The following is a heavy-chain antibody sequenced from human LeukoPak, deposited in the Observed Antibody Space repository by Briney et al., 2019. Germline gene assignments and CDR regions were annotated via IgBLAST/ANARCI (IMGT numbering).Heavy chain of an antibody. V-gene: IGHV4-59*08. CDR2: IFYSGST. CDR3: ARTGYYPSGSSYYYGMDV. J-gene: IGHJ6*02. CDR1: GGSINNFY. Sequence: PSETLSLTCTVSGGSINNFYWSWIRQPPGKGLEWIGYIFYSGSTNHNPSLESRVTISIDTSKNQFSLKVNSLTAADTAVYYCARTGYYPSGSSYYYGMDVWGQGTTVTVSS. D-gene: IGHD3-10*01.